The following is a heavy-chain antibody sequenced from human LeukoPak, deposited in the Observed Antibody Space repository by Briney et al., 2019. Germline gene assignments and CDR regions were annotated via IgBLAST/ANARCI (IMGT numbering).Heavy chain of an antibody. CDR3: SRGSSTSITYYMDV. CDR2: INPNSGGT. CDR1: GYTFTGYY. D-gene: IGHD2-2*01. J-gene: IGHJ6*03. V-gene: IGHV1-2*02. Sequence: ASVKVSFKSSGYTFTGYYIHWVRQAPGQGLEWMGWINPNSGGTNYAQKFQGRVTMTRDTSISTAYMELRRLRSDDTAVYYCSRGSSTSITYYMDVWGKGTTVTVSS.